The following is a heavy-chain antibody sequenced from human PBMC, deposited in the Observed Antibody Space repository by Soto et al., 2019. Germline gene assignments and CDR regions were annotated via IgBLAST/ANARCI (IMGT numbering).Heavy chain of an antibody. CDR1: GFTFSDYS. CDR2: IPSSGDST. V-gene: IGHV3-23*01. D-gene: IGHD3-16*02. Sequence: EVQLLESGGGLVQPVGSLRFSCAASGFTFSDYSRSWVSQAPGQGLEWVSTIPSSGDSTYYEDSVKGRFTISRDNSKKTVFLLMNGLRDEDAALYYRAKIVITSAVNDAMDVWGQGPMVSVSS. CDR3: AKIVITSAVNDAMDV. J-gene: IGHJ3*01.